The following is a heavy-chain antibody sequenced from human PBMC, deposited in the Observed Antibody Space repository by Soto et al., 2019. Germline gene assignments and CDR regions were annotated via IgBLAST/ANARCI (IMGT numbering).Heavy chain of an antibody. Sequence: GGSLRLSCAVSGFTVSTNYMSWVRQAPGKGLEWVSVIYSGDNTYYADSVKGRFTISRDNSKNTLNLQMNGLRVEGTAVYYCARGAAMVLFDYWGQGTLVTVSS. D-gene: IGHD5-18*01. CDR2: IYSGDNT. CDR3: ARGAAMVLFDY. CDR1: GFTVSTNY. J-gene: IGHJ4*02. V-gene: IGHV3-53*01.